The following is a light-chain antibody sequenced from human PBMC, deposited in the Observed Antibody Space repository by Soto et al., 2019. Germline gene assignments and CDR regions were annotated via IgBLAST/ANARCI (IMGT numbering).Light chain of an antibody. J-gene: IGKJ1*01. V-gene: IGKV3-15*01. CDR2: GAS. CDR3: QQYNDWPPWT. Sequence: IVMTQSPATLSVSPGEGATLSCRASQSVGSNVAWYQQIPGQGPRLLIYGASTRATGVPARFSGTGSGTEFAITINSLQSEDFAVYYCQQYNDWPPWTFGQGTKVEIK. CDR1: QSVGSN.